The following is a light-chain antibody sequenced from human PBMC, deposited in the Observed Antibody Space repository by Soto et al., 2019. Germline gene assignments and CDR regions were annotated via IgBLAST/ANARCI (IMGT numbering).Light chain of an antibody. CDR3: QQSSKTPMT. CDR2: AAS. V-gene: IGKV1-39*01. J-gene: IGKJ1*01. Sequence: DFQRTQSPSSHSTYVGDKISIVCRANQSISTFLSWYQQRPGKAPQLLIYAASSLPSGVPSRFSGSGSGTDFILTINSLQPEDFASYFCQQSSKTPMTFGQGTRWISN. CDR1: QSISTF.